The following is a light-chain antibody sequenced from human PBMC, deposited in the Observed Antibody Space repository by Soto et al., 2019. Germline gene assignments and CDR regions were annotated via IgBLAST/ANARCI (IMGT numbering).Light chain of an antibody. CDR3: QQSYSTSFC. CDR2: AAS. Sequence: GARVTITCRASQSISSYLNWYQQKPGKAPKLLIYAASSLQSGVPSRFSGSGSGTDFTLTISSLQPEDFATYYCQQSYSTSFCFGTGTKVDI. CDR1: QSISSY. V-gene: IGKV1-39*01. J-gene: IGKJ3*01.